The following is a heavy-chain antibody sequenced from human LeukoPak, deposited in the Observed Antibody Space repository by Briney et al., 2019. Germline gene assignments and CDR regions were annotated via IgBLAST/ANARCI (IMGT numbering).Heavy chain of an antibody. CDR1: GFTFSIYS. CDR3: VKDGSGSYYTYYFDY. D-gene: IGHD3-10*01. Sequence: GRTQSLSRASSGFTFSIYSMRGASGAPGRGLEYGLAISSQGGRTFHADSEKGRFTISRDNSKNTLYLQMSSMRAYDTAVDYCVKDGSGSYYTYYFDYWGQGTLVTVSS. V-gene: IGHV3-64D*06. CDR2: ISSQGGRT. J-gene: IGHJ4*02.